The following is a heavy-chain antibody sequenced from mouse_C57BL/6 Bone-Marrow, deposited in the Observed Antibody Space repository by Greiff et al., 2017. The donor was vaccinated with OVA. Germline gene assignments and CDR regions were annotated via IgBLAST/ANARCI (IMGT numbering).Heavy chain of an antibody. CDR3: ARNPGGLRRY. CDR1: GYTFTSYW. V-gene: IGHV1-55*01. Sequence: VQLQQPGAELVKPGASVKMSCKASGYTFTSYWITWVKQRPGQGLEWIGDIYPGSGSTNYNEKFKSKATLTVDKSSSTAYMQLSSLTSEDSAVYYCARNPGGLRRYWGQGTTLTVSS. CDR2: IYPGSGST. J-gene: IGHJ2*01. D-gene: IGHD2-4*01.